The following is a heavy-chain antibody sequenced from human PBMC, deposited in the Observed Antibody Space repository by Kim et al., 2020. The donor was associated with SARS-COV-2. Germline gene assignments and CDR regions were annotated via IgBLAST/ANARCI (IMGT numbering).Heavy chain of an antibody. CDR3: ARASGYDWFDY. V-gene: IGHV5-51*01. D-gene: IGHD5-12*01. J-gene: IGHJ4*02. Sequence: RYSPSFQGQVTISAAKSISTAYLQWSSLKASDTAMYYCARASGYDWFDYWGQGTLVTVSS.